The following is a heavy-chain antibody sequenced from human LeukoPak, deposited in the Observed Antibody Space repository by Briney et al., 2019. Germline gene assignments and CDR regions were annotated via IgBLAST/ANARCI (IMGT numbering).Heavy chain of an antibody. CDR3: ARAPGRRYFDY. Sequence: SETLSLTCAVYGGSFSGYYWSWIRQPPGKGLEWIGEINHSGSTNYNPSLKGRVTISVDTSKNQFSLKLSSVTAADTAVYYCARAPGRRYFDYWGQGTLVTVSS. J-gene: IGHJ4*02. CDR2: INHSGST. CDR1: GGSFSGYY. D-gene: IGHD1-14*01. V-gene: IGHV4-34*01.